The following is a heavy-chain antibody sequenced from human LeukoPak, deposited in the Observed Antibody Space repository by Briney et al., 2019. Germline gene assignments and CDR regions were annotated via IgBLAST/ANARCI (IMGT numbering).Heavy chain of an antibody. D-gene: IGHD3-22*01. Sequence: GGSLRLSCAASGFTVSSNYMSWVRQAPGKGLEWVSVIYSGGSTYYADSVKGRFTISRDNSKNTLYLQMNSLRAEDTAVYYCARDTGSSGYRTFDYWGQGTLVTVSS. CDR3: ARDTGSSGYRTFDY. CDR1: GFTVSSNY. CDR2: IYSGGST. J-gene: IGHJ4*02. V-gene: IGHV3-66*01.